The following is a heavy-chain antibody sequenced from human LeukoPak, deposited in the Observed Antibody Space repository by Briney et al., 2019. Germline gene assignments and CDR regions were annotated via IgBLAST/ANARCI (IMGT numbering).Heavy chain of an antibody. CDR3: AKGGTVAFDY. Sequence: SETLSLTCTVSGASITSYYWSWIRQSPGKGLEWIGCTYNSDTTNYNPSLKSRLTLSVDTSKKQFPLKLSSVTAADTAVYYCAKGGTVAFDYWGQGTLVTVSS. V-gene: IGHV4-59*01. CDR2: TYNSDTT. J-gene: IGHJ4*02. CDR1: GASITSYY. D-gene: IGHD4-23*01.